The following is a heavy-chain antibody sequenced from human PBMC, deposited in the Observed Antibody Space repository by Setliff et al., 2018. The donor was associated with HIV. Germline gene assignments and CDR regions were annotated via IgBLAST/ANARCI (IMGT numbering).Heavy chain of an antibody. D-gene: IGHD1-26*01. V-gene: IGHV5-51*01. J-gene: IGHJ5*01. CDR3: AALVGTNGDVWFDP. CDR1: GFTFTDYW. Sequence: GESLKISCKGSGFTFTDYWIGWVRQMPEKGLEWMGIIYPDDSDTRYSPSFQGQVTLSADKSINTTYLQWSSLKASDTAMYYCAALVGTNGDVWFDPWGQGTLVTVAS. CDR2: IYPDDSDT.